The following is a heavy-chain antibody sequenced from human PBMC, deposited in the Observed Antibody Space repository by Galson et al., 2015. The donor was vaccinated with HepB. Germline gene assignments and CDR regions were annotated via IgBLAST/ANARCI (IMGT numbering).Heavy chain of an antibody. J-gene: IGHJ6*02. D-gene: IGHD3-22*01. CDR3: ARGGESSSGEEYYYYGMDV. Sequence: SLRLSCAASGFTFSSYAMHWVRQAPGKGLEWVAVISYDGNNKYYADSVKGRFTISRDNSKNTLYLQMNSLRAEDTAVYYCARGGESSSGEEYYYYGMDVWGQGTTVTVSS. V-gene: IGHV3-30-3*01. CDR2: ISYDGNNK. CDR1: GFTFSSYA.